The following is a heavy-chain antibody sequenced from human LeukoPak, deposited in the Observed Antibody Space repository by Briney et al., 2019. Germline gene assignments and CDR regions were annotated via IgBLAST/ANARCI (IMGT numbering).Heavy chain of an antibody. CDR2: IIPIFGTA. J-gene: IGHJ4*02. D-gene: IGHD4-17*01. CDR3: AREGDYGDYASDC. CDR1: GGTFSSYG. V-gene: IGHV1-69*05. Sequence: SSVKVSCKASGGTFSSYGISWVRQAPGQGLEWMGRIIPIFGTANYAQKFQGRLTITTDESTSTAYMELSSLGSEDTAVYYCAREGDYGDYASDCWGQGTLVTVSS.